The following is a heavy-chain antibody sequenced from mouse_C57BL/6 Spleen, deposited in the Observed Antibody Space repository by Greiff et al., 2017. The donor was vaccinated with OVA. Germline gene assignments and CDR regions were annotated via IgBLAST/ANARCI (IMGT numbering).Heavy chain of an antibody. CDR1: GYTFTSYW. CDR2: IDPSDSET. CDR3: AGSMVTTRAWFAY. Sequence: QVQLKQPGAELVRPGSSVKLSCKASGYTFTSYWTHWVKQRPIQGLEWIGNIDPSDSETHYNQKFKDKATFTVDKSSSTAYMQLSSLTSEDSAVYYCAGSMVTTRAWFAYWGQGTLVTVSA. V-gene: IGHV1-52*01. D-gene: IGHD2-2*01. J-gene: IGHJ3*01.